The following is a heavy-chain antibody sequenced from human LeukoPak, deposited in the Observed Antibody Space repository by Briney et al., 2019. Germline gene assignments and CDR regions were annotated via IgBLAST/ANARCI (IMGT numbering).Heavy chain of an antibody. Sequence: GGSLRLSCAASGFTFSSYSMNWVRQAPGKGLEWVSSISSSSSYIYYADSVKGRFTISRDNAKNSLYLQMNSLRAEDMALYYCARRSGEGGYFDYWGQGTLVTVSS. CDR3: ARRSGEGGYFDY. J-gene: IGHJ4*02. D-gene: IGHD7-27*01. V-gene: IGHV3-21*04. CDR1: GFTFSSYS. CDR2: ISSSSSYI.